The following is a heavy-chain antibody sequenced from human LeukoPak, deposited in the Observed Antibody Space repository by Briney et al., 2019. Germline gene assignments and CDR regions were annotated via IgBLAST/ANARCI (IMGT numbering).Heavy chain of an antibody. D-gene: IGHD3-22*01. V-gene: IGHV1-2*02. Sequence: ASAKVSCKASGYTFTGYYMHWVRQAPGQGLEWMGWINPNSGGTNYAQKFQGRVTMTRDTSISTAYMELSRLRSDDTAVYYCARDPYDSSSYYYSYFDYWGQGTLVTVSS. J-gene: IGHJ4*02. CDR2: INPNSGGT. CDR1: GYTFTGYY. CDR3: ARDPYDSSSYYYSYFDY.